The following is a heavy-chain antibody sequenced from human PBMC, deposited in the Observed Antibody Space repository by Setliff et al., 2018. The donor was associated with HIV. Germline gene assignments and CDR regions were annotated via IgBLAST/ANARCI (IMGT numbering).Heavy chain of an antibody. CDR1: GGSISSDNW. D-gene: IGHD2-2*01. V-gene: IGHV4-4*02. J-gene: IGHJ6*02. CDR2: IYHSEYT. CDR3: ARGHCSGTNCYGVDYYGMDV. Sequence: PSETLSLTCAVSGGSISSDNWWTWVRQAPGKGLEGIGEIYHSEYTNYNPSLKSRVSMSVDKSKNQFSVKLTSVTAADTAVYYCARGHCSGTNCYGVDYYGMDVWGQGTT.